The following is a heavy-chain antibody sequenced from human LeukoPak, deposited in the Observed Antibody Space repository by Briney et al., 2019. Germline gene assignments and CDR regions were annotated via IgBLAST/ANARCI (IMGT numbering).Heavy chain of an antibody. J-gene: IGHJ4*02. CDR1: GGSISSSSYY. CDR3: ARGRAVRGYFNY. D-gene: IGHD3-10*01. CDR2: INHSGST. Sequence: PSETLSLTCTVSGGSISSSSYYWGWIRQPPGKGLEWIGEINHSGSTNYNPSLKSRVTISVDTSKNQFSLKLSSVTAADTAVYYCARGRAVRGYFNYWGQGTLVTVSS. V-gene: IGHV4-39*07.